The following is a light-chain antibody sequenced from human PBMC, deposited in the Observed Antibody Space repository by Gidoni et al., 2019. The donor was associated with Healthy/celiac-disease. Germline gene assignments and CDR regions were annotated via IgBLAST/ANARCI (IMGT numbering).Light chain of an antibody. CDR3: QQSYSTPV. Sequence: DIQMTQSPSSLSAPVGDRVTITCRASQSISSYLNLYQQKPGKAPKLLIYAASSLQSGVPSRFSGSGSGTDFTLTISSLQPEDFVTYYCQQSYSTPVFGGGTKVEIK. J-gene: IGKJ4*01. CDR2: AAS. CDR1: QSISSY. V-gene: IGKV1-39*01.